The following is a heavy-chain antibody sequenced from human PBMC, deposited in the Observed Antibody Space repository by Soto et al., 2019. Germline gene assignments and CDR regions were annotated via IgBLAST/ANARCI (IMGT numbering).Heavy chain of an antibody. CDR3: ARDHTDSSSWFTGYYGMDV. D-gene: IGHD6-13*01. CDR1: GASISSYY. J-gene: IGHJ6*02. CDR2: IYYSGST. V-gene: IGHV4-59*01. Sequence: SETLSLTCTVSGASISSYYWSWIRQPPGKGLEWIGYIYYSGSTNYNPSLKSRVTISVDTSKNQFSLKLSSVTAADTAVYYCARDHTDSSSWFTGYYGMDVWGQGTTVTVSS.